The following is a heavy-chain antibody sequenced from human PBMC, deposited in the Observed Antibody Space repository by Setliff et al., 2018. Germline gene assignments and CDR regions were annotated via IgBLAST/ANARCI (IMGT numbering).Heavy chain of an antibody. V-gene: IGHV1-69*05. CDR2: TIPSFGST. CDR3: AREGVDTRSSTDYRYYMDV. D-gene: IGHD5-18*01. CDR1: GGTFRSYG. Sequence: SVKVSCKASGGTFRSYGISWVRQAPGQGLEWMGGTIPSFGSTNYAQKFQDRVTIITDEXTSTAYMEXSSLXXXXTAVYYCAREGVDTRSSTDYRYYMDVWGKGTTVTVSS. J-gene: IGHJ6*03.